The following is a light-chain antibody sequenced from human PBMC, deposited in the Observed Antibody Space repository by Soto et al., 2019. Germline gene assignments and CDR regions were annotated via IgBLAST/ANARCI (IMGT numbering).Light chain of an antibody. CDR2: DAS. J-gene: IGKJ5*01. CDR1: QSIRTY. Sequence: ESVFTQSPPTLSLSPGERAALSCRASQSIRTYLAWYQQKPGQAPRLFIYDASNRATGIPARFSGSGSGTDFTLTISSLEPEDFAVYYCQQRSEWPITFGQGTRLEIK. CDR3: QQRSEWPIT. V-gene: IGKV3-11*01.